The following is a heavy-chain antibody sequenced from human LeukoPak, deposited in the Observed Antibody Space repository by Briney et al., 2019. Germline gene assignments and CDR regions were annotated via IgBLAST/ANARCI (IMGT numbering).Heavy chain of an antibody. CDR3: AELGITMIGGV. CDR2: ISDTGATT. D-gene: IGHD3-10*02. J-gene: IGHJ6*04. CDR1: GFSFSTYS. Sequence: GGSLRLSCAASGFSFSTYSKSWVRQAPAKGLEGASVISDTGATTFYADSVKGRFTIPRDNAKNSLYLQMNSLRAEDTAVYYCAELGITMIGGVWGKGTTVTIFS. V-gene: IGHV3-48*04.